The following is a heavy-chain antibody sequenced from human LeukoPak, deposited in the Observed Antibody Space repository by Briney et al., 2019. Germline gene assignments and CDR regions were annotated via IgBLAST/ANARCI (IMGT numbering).Heavy chain of an antibody. V-gene: IGHV3-30-3*01. D-gene: IGHD3-3*01. CDR2: ISYDGSNK. Sequence: PGGSLRLSCAASGFTFSSYAMHWVRQAPGKGLEWVAVISYDGSNKYYADSVKGRFTISRDNSKNTLYLQMNSLRAEDTAVYYCARASLEWSYYFDYWGQGTLVTVSS. CDR3: ARASLEWSYYFDY. CDR1: GFTFSSYA. J-gene: IGHJ4*02.